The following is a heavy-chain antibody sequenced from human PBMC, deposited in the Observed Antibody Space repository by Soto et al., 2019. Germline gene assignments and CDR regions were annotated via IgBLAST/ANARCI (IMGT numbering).Heavy chain of an antibody. CDR1: GYTLTELS. Sequence: ASVKVSCKVSGYTLTELSMHWVRQAPGKGLEWMGGFDPEDGETIYAQKFQGRVTMTEDTSTDTAYMELSSLRSEDTAVYYCATPYSSSWYPSNFDYWGQGTXVTVSS. D-gene: IGHD6-13*01. J-gene: IGHJ4*02. CDR2: FDPEDGET. CDR3: ATPYSSSWYPSNFDY. V-gene: IGHV1-24*01.